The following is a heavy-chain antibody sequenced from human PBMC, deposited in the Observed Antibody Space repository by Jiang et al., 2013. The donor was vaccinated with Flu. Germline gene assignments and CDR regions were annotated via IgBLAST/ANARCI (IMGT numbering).Heavy chain of an antibody. V-gene: IGHV1-69*02. D-gene: IGHD4-11*01. CDR3: ARASNLIGDYYYYAMDV. CDR2: IIPILGIT. Sequence: GAEVKKPGSSVKVSCKASGGTFSTYTISWVRQAPGQGLEWMGRIIPILGITNYAQKFQARVTITADTSTSTAYMDLGSLRSEDTAVYYCARASNLIGDYYYYAMDVWGQGTTLTVSS. CDR1: GGTFSTYT. J-gene: IGHJ6*02.